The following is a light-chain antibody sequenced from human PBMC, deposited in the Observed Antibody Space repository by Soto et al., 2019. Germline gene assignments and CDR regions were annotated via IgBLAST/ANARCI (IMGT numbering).Light chain of an antibody. J-gene: IGLJ2*01. V-gene: IGLV2-14*01. CDR3: SSNTSRSTQV. CDR1: SSDVGGYNY. CDR2: EVS. Sequence: QSALTQPASVSGSPGQSITISCTGTSSDVGGYNYVSWYQQHPGIAPKLMISEVSNRPSGVSNRFSGSKSGNTASLTISGLQAEDEADYYCSSNTSRSTQVFGGGNKHPVL.